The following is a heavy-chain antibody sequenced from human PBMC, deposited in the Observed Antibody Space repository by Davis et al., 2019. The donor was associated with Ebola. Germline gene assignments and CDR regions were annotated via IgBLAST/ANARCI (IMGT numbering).Heavy chain of an antibody. CDR3: ARLKQQLDPGWFDP. Sequence: MPGGSLRLSCAVYGGSFSGYYWSWIRQPPGKGLEWIGEINHSGSTNYNPSLKSRVTISVDTSKNQFSLKLSSVTAADTAVYYCARLKQQLDPGWFDPWGQGTLVTVSS. V-gene: IGHV4-34*01. D-gene: IGHD6-13*01. CDR2: INHSGST. CDR1: GGSFSGYY. J-gene: IGHJ5*02.